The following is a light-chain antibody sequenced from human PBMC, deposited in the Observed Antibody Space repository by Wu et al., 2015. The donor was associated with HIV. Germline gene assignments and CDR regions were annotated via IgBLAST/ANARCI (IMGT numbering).Light chain of an antibody. CDR3: QQSHSIPRT. J-gene: IGKJ1*01. CDR2: SSS. CDR1: QNIVTF. V-gene: IGKV1-39*01. Sequence: DIQMTQSPSSLSASVGDRVTITCRASQNIVTFLNWYQQKPGRAPRLLIYSSSYLQSGVPSRFSGSGSGTDFTLTLDTLQVEDIGTYYCQQSHSIPRTFGQRDQ.